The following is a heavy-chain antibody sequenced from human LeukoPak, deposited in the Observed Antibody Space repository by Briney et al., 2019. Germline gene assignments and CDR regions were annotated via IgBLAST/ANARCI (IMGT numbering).Heavy chain of an antibody. CDR1: GFTFSSYW. V-gene: IGHV3-7*01. CDR3: ARDEVGAFFVDY. D-gene: IGHD1-26*01. J-gene: IGHJ4*02. Sequence: PGGSLRLSCAAPGFTFSSYWMSWVRQAPGKGLEWVANIKQDGSEKYYVDSVKGRFTISRDNAKNSLYLQMNSLRAEDTAVYYCARDEVGAFFVDYWGQGTLVTVSS. CDR2: IKQDGSEK.